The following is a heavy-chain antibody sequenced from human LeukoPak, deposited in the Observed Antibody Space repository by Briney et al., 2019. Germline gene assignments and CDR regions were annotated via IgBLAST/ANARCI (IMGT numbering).Heavy chain of an antibody. J-gene: IGHJ5*02. Sequence: GGSLRLSCAASGFTFSNAWMSWVRQAPGKGLEWVSSISSSSSYIYYADSVKGRFTISRDNAKNSLYLQMNSLRAEDTAVYYCARDLGQYYDTSDNWFDPWGQGTLVTVSS. CDR3: ARDLGQYYDTSDNWFDP. CDR2: ISSSSSYI. CDR1: GFTFSNAW. V-gene: IGHV3-21*01. D-gene: IGHD3-22*01.